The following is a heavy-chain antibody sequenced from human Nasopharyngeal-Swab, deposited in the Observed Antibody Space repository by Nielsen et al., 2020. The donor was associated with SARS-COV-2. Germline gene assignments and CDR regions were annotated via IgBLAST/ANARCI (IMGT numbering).Heavy chain of an antibody. J-gene: IGHJ4*02. CDR3: ARVPAGCSSTSCYLID. V-gene: IGHV4-4*02. CDR2: IFHGGLI. Sequence: SETLSLTCAVSGAFISSPNWWNWVRQSPGRGLDWIGEIFHGGLINYNPFLKSRVTISIDNSKNQFSLKLNSMTAADTAVYYCARVPAGCSSTSCYLIDWGQGILVTVSS. D-gene: IGHD2-2*01. CDR1: GAFISSPNW.